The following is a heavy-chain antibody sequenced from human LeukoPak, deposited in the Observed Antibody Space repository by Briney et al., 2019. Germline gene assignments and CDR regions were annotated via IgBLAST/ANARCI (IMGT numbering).Heavy chain of an antibody. J-gene: IGHJ6*02. CDR3: ARAEYSSGWGYYYGMDV. CDR2: IIPIFGTA. V-gene: IGHV1-69*01. Sequence: SVKVSCKASGGTFSSYAISWVRRAPGQGLEWMGGIIPIFGTANYAQKFQGRVTITADESTSTAYMELSSLRSEDTAVYYCARAEYSSGWGYYYGMDVWGQGTTVTVSS. D-gene: IGHD6-19*01. CDR1: GGTFSSYA.